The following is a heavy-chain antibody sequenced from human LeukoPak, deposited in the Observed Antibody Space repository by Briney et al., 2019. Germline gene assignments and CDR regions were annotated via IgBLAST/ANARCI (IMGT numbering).Heavy chain of an antibody. J-gene: IGHJ4*02. CDR2: IYYSGST. CDR3: ARYTTVTARSPFDY. D-gene: IGHD4-11*01. V-gene: IGHV4-39*01. Sequence: SETLSLTCTVSGGSISSSSYYWGWIRQPPGKGLEWIGSIYYSGSTYYNPSLKSRVTISVDTSKNQFSLKLSSVTAADTAVYYCARYTTVTARSPFDYWGQGTLVTVSS. CDR1: GGSISSSSYY.